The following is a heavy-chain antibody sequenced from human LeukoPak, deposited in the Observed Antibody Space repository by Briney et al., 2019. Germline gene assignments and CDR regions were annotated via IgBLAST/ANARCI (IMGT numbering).Heavy chain of an antibody. CDR2: IYTSGST. CDR3: ARVPARIVGATRRAFDI. V-gene: IGHV4-4*07. D-gene: IGHD1-26*01. J-gene: IGHJ3*02. Sequence: PSETLSLTCTVSGDSISGYYWSWIRQPAGKGLEWIGRIYTSGSTNYNPSLKSRVTMSVDTSKNQFSLKLSSVTAADTAVYYCARVPARIVGATRRAFDIWGQGTMVTVSS. CDR1: GDSISGYY.